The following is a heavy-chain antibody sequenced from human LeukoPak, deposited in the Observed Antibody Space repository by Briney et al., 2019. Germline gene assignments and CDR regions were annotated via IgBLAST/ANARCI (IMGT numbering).Heavy chain of an antibody. CDR2: IKQDGSEK. V-gene: IGHV3-7*01. Sequence: GGSLRLSCAASGFTFSSYWMSWVRQAPGKGLEWVANIKQDGSEKYYVDSVKGRFTISRDNAKNSLYLQMNSLRAEDTAVYYCARVGCSGGSCYYFDYWGQGTLVTVSS. D-gene: IGHD2-15*01. J-gene: IGHJ4*02. CDR1: GFTFSSYW. CDR3: ARVGCSGGSCYYFDY.